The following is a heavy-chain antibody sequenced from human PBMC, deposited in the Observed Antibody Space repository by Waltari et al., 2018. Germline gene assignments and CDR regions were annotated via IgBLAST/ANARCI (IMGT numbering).Heavy chain of an antibody. CDR3: TRDSPSWI. Sequence: EGQLVESGGGFVQPGGSLKLSCAASGFAFSSFWMHWVRQVPGQGLVWVSRINSDGSDTSYADSVRGRFTVSRDNAKNMVYLQMKSLRAEDTAIYYCTRDSPSWIWGQGTMVSVSS. J-gene: IGHJ3*02. V-gene: IGHV3-74*01. CDR1: GFAFSSFW. CDR2: INSDGSDT.